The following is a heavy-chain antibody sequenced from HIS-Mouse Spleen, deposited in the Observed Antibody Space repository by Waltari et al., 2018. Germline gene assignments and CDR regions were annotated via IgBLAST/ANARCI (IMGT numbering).Heavy chain of an antibody. J-gene: IGHJ3*02. Sequence: QLQLQESGPGLVKPSETLSLTCTVSGGSISSSSYYWGWIRQPPGKGLEWIGSIYYSGSTYYNPALKSRVTISVDTSKNQFSLKLSSVTAADTAVYYCARSFGGLLVGARRWPMAFDIWGQGTMVTVSS. CDR3: ARSFGGLLVGARRWPMAFDI. D-gene: IGHD1-26*01. V-gene: IGHV4-39*07. CDR2: IYYSGST. CDR1: GGSISSSSYY.